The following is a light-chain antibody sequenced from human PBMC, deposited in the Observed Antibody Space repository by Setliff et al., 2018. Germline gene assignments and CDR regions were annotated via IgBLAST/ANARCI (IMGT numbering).Light chain of an antibody. V-gene: IGLV1-40*01. CDR3: QSYDSSLSAYV. CDR2: GNT. J-gene: IGLJ1*01. CDR1: SSNIGAGHN. Sequence: QSVLTQPPSVSGAPGQRVTISCTGSSSNIGAGHNVHWYQQLPGTAPKLLIHGNTNRPSGVPDRFSGSRSGTSASLAITGLQAKDEAEFYCQSYDSSLSAYVFGTGTKVTV.